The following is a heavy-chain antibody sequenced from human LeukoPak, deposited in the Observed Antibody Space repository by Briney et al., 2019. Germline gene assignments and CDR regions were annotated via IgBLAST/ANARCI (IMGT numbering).Heavy chain of an antibody. V-gene: IGHV3-48*04. CDR1: GFTFSSYS. D-gene: IGHD2-21*02. CDR2: ISSSSSTI. Sequence: GGSLRLSCAASGFTFSSYSMDWVRQAPGKGLEWVSYISSSSSTIYYADSVKGRFTISRDNAKNSLYLQMNSLRAEDTAVYYCARDSSLVVTASDAFDIWGQGTLVTVSS. CDR3: ARDSSLVVTASDAFDI. J-gene: IGHJ3*02.